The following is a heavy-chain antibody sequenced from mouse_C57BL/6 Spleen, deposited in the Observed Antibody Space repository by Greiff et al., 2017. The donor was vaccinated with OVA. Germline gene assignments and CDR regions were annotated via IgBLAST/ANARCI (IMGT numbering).Heavy chain of an antibody. J-gene: IGHJ4*01. D-gene: IGHD2-3*01. Sequence: EVKLMESGPELVKPGASVKISCKASGYSFTDYNMNWVKQSNGKSLEWIGVINPNYGTTSYNQKFKGKATLTVDQSSSTAYMQLNSLTSEDSAVYYCARNYDGYSYYAMDYWGQGTSVTVSS. CDR3: ARNYDGYSYYAMDY. V-gene: IGHV1-39*01. CDR1: GYSFTDYN. CDR2: INPNYGTT.